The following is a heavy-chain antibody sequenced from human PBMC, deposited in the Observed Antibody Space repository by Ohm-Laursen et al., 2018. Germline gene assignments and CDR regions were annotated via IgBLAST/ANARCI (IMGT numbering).Heavy chain of an antibody. CDR3: ARDRGRKWVQLERLHYGMDV. Sequence: SLRLSCAASGFTFSSYSMNWVRQAPGKGLEWVSPISSSSSYIYYADSVKGRFTISRDNAKNSLYLQMNSLRAEDTAVYYCARDRGRKWVQLERLHYGMDVWGQGTTVTVSS. J-gene: IGHJ6*02. V-gene: IGHV3-21*01. CDR1: GFTFSSYS. D-gene: IGHD1-1*01. CDR2: ISSSSSYI.